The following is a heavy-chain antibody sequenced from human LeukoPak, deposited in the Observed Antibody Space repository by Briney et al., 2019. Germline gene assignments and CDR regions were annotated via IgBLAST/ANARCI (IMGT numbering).Heavy chain of an antibody. D-gene: IGHD3-10*01. Sequence: SETLSLTCTVSGGSISSYYWSWIRQPPGKGLEWIGYIYYSGGTNYNPSLKSRVTISVDTSKNQFSLKLSSVTAADTAVYYCARHGGLWFGELLSNWFDPWGQGTLVTVSS. V-gene: IGHV4-59*08. CDR1: GGSISSYY. J-gene: IGHJ5*02. CDR2: IYYSGGT. CDR3: ARHGGLWFGELLSNWFDP.